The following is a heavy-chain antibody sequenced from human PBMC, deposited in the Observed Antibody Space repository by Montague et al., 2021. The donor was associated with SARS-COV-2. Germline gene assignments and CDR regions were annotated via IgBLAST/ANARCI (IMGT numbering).Heavy chain of an antibody. CDR2: INHRGST. V-gene: IGHV4-34*01. D-gene: IGHD3-22*01. Sequence: SETLSLTCAVYDGSFSDYSWTWIRQPPGKGLEWIGEINHRGSTNYNPSLKSRVTISVDTSKNQFSLKMTSVTAADTAVYYCARSRQHINMVVVVVTGGEYYFDVWGQGTLVAVSS. J-gene: IGHJ4*02. CDR3: ARSRQHINMVVVVVTGGEYYFDV. CDR1: DGSFSDYS.